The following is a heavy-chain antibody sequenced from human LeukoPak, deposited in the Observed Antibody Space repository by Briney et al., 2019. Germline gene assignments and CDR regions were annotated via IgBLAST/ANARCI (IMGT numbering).Heavy chain of an antibody. CDR3: ARDWSCSD. V-gene: IGHV3-23*01. D-gene: IGHD2-15*01. J-gene: IGHJ4*02. CDR2: ISDDGHT. Sequence: GGSLRLSRAASGLTFGTYPMTWVRQAPGKGLEWVSAISDDGHTAYAGSVKGRFTVSRDNSKNTLYLQMNSLRVEGTAIYYCARDWSCSDWGQGTLVTVSS. CDR1: GLTFGTYP.